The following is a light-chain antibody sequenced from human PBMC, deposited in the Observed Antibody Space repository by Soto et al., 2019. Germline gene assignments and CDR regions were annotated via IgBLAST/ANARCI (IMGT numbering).Light chain of an antibody. Sequence: QSVLTQPASVSGSPGQSITISCTGTSSDVGGYNHVSWYQQHAGKAPRLMIYDVSYRPSGVSNRFSGSKSGNTAFLTISGLRAEDEADYYCKSFRRAFTYVFGTGTKVTVL. CDR1: SSDVGGYNH. CDR2: DVS. CDR3: KSFRRAFTYV. J-gene: IGLJ1*01. V-gene: IGLV2-14*03.